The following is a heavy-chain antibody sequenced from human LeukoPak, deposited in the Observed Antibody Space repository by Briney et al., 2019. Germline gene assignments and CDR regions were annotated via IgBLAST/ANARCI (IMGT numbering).Heavy chain of an antibody. D-gene: IGHD4-17*01. Sequence: PGGSLRLSCEVSGFTFSTEAMTWVRQAPGKGLEWVSGISGSGANTYYADSVKGRFTISRDNAKNTLYLQMNSLRAEDTALYYCTITRTVTTHGFDIWGQGTMVAVSS. V-gene: IGHV3-23*01. CDR1: GFTFSTEA. J-gene: IGHJ3*02. CDR2: ISGSGANT. CDR3: TITRTVTTHGFDI.